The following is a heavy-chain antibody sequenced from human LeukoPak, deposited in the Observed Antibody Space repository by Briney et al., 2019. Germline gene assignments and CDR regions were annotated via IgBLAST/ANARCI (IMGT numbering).Heavy chain of an antibody. J-gene: IGHJ3*01. Sequence: GESLKISCKVSGYSFTSYCIGWVRQMPGKGLEWMGIIYPGDSGPTYSPSFQGQVTISVDKSINTAYLQWSSLQASDTAMYYCGMSGDRVPRQDAVFDSCGQGTMVTVST. V-gene: IGHV5-51*01. CDR1: GYSFTSYC. D-gene: IGHD1-26*01. CDR3: GMSGDRVPRQDAVFDS. CDR2: IYPGDSGP.